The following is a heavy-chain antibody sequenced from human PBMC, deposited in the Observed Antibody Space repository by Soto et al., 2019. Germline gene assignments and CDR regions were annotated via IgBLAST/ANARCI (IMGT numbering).Heavy chain of an antibody. V-gene: IGHV3-74*01. D-gene: IGHD2-21*02. Sequence: EVQLVESGGGLVQPGGSLRLSCAASGFTFSSYWMHWVRQAPGKGLVWVSRINSDGSSTSYADSVKGRFTISRDNAKNTLYLQMNSLRAEDTAVYYCARPRPYCGGDCPDSWGQGTPVTVSS. CDR3: ARPRPYCGGDCPDS. CDR1: GFTFSSYW. J-gene: IGHJ4*02. CDR2: INSDGSST.